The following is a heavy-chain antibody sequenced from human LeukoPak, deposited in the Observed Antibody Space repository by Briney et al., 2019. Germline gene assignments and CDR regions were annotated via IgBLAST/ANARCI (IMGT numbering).Heavy chain of an antibody. V-gene: IGHV3-30*04. Sequence: PGGSLRLSCSASGFTFTSFSLHWVRLAPGKGLECVAFISSDGRNKLSAASVRARFTISRDNSNNMLYFKMNSLRTEDTAVYYCARDRKYYFDYWGQGTLVTVSS. CDR2: ISSDGRNK. J-gene: IGHJ4*02. CDR3: ARDRKYYFDY. CDR1: GFTFTSFS.